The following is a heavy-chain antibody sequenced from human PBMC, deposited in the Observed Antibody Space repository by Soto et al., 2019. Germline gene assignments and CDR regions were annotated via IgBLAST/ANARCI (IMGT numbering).Heavy chain of an antibody. Sequence: SHTLSRTCAISGDSVCGNRAAWNWIRQSPSRGLEWLGRTYYRSKWYIEYAPSVKSRMTINQDTSRNQFSLQLNSVTPEDTAVYYCSTGMLIRGHHYMDVWRQGTSVTVSS. D-gene: IGHD3-10*01. CDR2: TYYRSKWYI. J-gene: IGHJ6*03. CDR3: STGMLIRGHHYMDV. CDR1: GDSVCGNRAA. V-gene: IGHV6-1*01.